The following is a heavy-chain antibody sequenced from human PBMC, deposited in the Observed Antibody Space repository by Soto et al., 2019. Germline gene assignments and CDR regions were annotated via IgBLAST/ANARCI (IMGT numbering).Heavy chain of an antibody. CDR3: TRGQYSSSGYYYYDMDV. V-gene: IGHV6-1*01. D-gene: IGHD6-6*01. J-gene: IGHJ6*02. CDR2: TYYRSKWYN. CDR1: GDIVSSNSAA. Sequence: SQTLSLTCAFSGDIVSSNSAAWNWIRQSPSRGLEWLGRTYYRSKWYNDYAVSVKSRISINPDTSKNQFSLQLNSVTPEDTAVYYCTRGQYSSSGYYYYDMDVWGQGTTVTVSS.